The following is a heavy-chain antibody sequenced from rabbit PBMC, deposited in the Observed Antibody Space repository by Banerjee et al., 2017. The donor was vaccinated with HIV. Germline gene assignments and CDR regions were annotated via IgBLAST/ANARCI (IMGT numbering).Heavy chain of an antibody. V-gene: IGHV1S45*01. J-gene: IGHJ4*01. Sequence: QEQLKESGGGLVQPGGSLKLSCKASGFDFSTYYMTWVRQAPGKGLEWIACIDADSSVSTTYANWAKGRFTISKTSSTTVTLQMTSLTAADTATYFCARDGGYADYGYALNLWGPGTLVTVS. D-gene: IGHD6-1*01. CDR3: ARDGGYADYGYALNL. CDR2: IDADSSVST. CDR1: GFDFSTYYM.